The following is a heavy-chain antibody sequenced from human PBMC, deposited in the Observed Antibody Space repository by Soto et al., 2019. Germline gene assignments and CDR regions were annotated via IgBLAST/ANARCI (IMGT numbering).Heavy chain of an antibody. CDR2: MSGSTGST. D-gene: IGHD3-16*01. CDR3: AKVLRGGAMPGPDY. CDR1: GITFSSYG. J-gene: IGHJ4*02. Sequence: GGSLRLSCAASGITFSSYGMSWVRQAPGKGLEWVSAMSGSTGSTYYAHSVKGRFTISRDNSKNTLYLQMNSLRAEDTAVYYCAKVLRGGAMPGPDYWGQGTLVTVSS. V-gene: IGHV3-23*01.